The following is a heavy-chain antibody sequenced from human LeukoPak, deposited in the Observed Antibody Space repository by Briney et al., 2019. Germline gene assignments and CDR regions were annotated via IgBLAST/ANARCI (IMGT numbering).Heavy chain of an antibody. V-gene: IGHV1-24*01. J-gene: IGHJ3*02. CDR3: ARDRSIFGVVNSHDVFDI. CDR2: FDPEDGET. CDR1: GYTLTELS. D-gene: IGHD3-3*01. Sequence: WASVTVSCKFSGYTLTELSMPWVRLAPGKGHEWMGGFDPEDGETIYAQKFQGRVTMTKDTSTDTASMKLSSLKAEDTAVYYCARDRSIFGVVNSHDVFDIWGQGTMVTVS.